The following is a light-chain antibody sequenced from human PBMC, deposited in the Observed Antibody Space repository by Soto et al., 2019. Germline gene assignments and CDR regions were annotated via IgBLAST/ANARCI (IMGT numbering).Light chain of an antibody. Sequence: EIVLTQSPATLSLSPGERATLSCRASQSVGSYLAWYQQKPGQTPSLLIYDTSNRATGIPARFSGSGSGTDLTLTIRSLEPEDFAVYYCQQRSNWPLTFGGGTKVDIK. CDR2: DTS. CDR3: QQRSNWPLT. J-gene: IGKJ4*01. CDR1: QSVGSY. V-gene: IGKV3-11*01.